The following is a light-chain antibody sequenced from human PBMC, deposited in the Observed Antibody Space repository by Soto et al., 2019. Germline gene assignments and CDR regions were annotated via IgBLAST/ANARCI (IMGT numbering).Light chain of an antibody. V-gene: IGKV1-9*01. CDR2: AAS. J-gene: IGKJ4*01. CDR1: QGISNS. Sequence: DLQLTQAPSFLSASVRDRVTITCRASQGISNSLAWSQRKPGKAPKLMIYAASTLQSGFPSRFSGSGSGTKFPLTFVSRQPEDFPINSCQRLIGYPLTLGGGTKLE. CDR3: QRLIGYPLT.